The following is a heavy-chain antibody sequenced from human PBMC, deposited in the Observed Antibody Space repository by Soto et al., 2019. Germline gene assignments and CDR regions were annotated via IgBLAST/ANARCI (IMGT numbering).Heavy chain of an antibody. CDR1: GFTFSSYG. Sequence: PGGSLRLSCAASGFTFSSYGMHWVRQAPGKGLEWVTFISFDGSNTDYAESVKGRFTISRDNSKNTLYLQMNSLRAEDRAVYYCARRPTFHDYSNYYYYYMDVWGKGTTVTVSS. CDR3: ARRPTFHDYSNYYYYYMDV. D-gene: IGHD4-4*01. J-gene: IGHJ6*03. CDR2: ISFDGSNT. V-gene: IGHV3-30*03.